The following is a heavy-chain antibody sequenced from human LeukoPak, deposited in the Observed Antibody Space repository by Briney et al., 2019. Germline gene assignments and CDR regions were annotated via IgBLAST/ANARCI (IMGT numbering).Heavy chain of an antibody. CDR1: GGSISSSSYY. J-gene: IGHJ5*02. CDR3: ARGSWFDP. CDR2: IYYSGST. Sequence: KTSETLSLTCTVSGGSISSSSYYWGWIRQPPWKGLEWIGSIYYSGSTYYNPSLKSRVTISVDTSKNQFSLKLSSVTAADTAVYYCARGSWFDPWGQGTLVTVSS. V-gene: IGHV4-39*07.